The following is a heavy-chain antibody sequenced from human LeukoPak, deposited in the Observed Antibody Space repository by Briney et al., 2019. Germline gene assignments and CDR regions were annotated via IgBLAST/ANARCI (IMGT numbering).Heavy chain of an antibody. V-gene: IGHV3-23*01. CDR1: GFSFRDYW. CDR2: ISGSGGST. D-gene: IGHD3-16*01. Sequence: GGSLRLSCAASGFSFRDYWMSWVRQAPGKGLEWVSAISGSGGSTYYADSVKGRFTISRDNSKNTLYLQMNSLRAEDTAVYYCAKFARRGGYCGMDVWGQGTTVTVSS. J-gene: IGHJ6*02. CDR3: AKFARRGGYCGMDV.